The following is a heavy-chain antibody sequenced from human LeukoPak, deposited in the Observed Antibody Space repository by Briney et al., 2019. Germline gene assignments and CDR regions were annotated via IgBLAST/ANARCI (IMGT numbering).Heavy chain of an antibody. J-gene: IGHJ6*03. CDR2: IYYSGST. D-gene: IGHD6-19*01. V-gene: IGHV4-39*07. CDR1: GGSISSSSYY. CDR3: ARDVGIAVASYKGYYYYYYMDV. Sequence: PSETLSLTCTVSGGSISSSSYYWGWIRQPPGKGLEWIGSIYYSGSTYYNPSLKSRVTISVDTSKNQFSLKLSSVTAADTAVYYCARDVGIAVASYKGYYYYYYMDVWGKGTTVTVSS.